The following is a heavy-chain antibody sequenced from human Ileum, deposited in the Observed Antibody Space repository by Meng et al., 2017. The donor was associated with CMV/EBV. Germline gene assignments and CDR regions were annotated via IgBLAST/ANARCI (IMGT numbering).Heavy chain of an antibody. CDR3: AKYSGPSRWFDP. CDR1: GASITNDDYY. CDR2: IYYNGIT. D-gene: IGHD5-12*01. J-gene: IGHJ5*02. Sequence: QVQLQESGPGLVKPSQTLSLTCTVSGASITNDDYYWSWICQPPGKGLEWIGYIYYNGITYYNPSLKSRIAILVDTSKSQFSLIVSSVTAADTAVYYCAKYSGPSRWFDPWGQGTLVTVSS. V-gene: IGHV4-30-4*01.